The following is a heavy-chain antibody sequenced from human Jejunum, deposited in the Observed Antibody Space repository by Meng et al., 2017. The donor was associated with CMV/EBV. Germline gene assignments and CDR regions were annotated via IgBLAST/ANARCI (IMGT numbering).Heavy chain of an antibody. Sequence: GVYGGSFSGDYWSWSRQPTGKGLEWIGEINHGGSTNYNPSLKSRVTISVDASKNQFSLKLSSVTAADTAIYYCARNQLLWYYGMDVWGQGTTVTVSS. D-gene: IGHD2-2*01. CDR1: GGSFSGDY. V-gene: IGHV4-34*01. CDR2: INHGGST. J-gene: IGHJ6*02. CDR3: ARNQLLWYYGMDV.